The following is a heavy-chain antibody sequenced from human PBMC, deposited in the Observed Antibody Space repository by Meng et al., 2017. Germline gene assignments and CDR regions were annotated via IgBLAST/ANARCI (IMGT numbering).Heavy chain of an antibody. Sequence: GESLKISCAASGFTFSSYAMSWVRQAPGKGLEWVSAISGSGGSTYYADSVKGRFTISRDNSKNTLYLQMNSLRAEDTAVYYCEKYTTVRYSSGWYGEYFQHWGQGTLVTVSS. CDR2: ISGSGGST. D-gene: IGHD6-19*01. V-gene: IGHV3-23*01. J-gene: IGHJ1*01. CDR3: EKYTTVRYSSGWYGEYFQH. CDR1: GFTFSSYA.